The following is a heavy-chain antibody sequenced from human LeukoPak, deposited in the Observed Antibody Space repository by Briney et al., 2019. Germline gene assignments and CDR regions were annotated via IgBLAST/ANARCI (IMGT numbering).Heavy chain of an antibody. Sequence: PGSSLRLSCAPSGFTFSSYGMHWVRQAPGKGLEWVAVISYDGSNKFYADSVKGRFTISRDNSKNTLYLQMNSLRAEDTAVYYCAKDLHSYDSYHVDYWGQGTLVTVSS. CDR3: AKDLHSYDSYHVDY. D-gene: IGHD5-18*01. J-gene: IGHJ4*02. V-gene: IGHV3-30*18. CDR1: GFTFSSYG. CDR2: ISYDGSNK.